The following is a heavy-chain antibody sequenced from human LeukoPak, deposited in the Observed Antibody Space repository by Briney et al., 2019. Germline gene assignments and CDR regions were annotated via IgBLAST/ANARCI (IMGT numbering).Heavy chain of an antibody. CDR1: GFTFSSCA. D-gene: IGHD5-24*01. CDR2: VGPSGART. CDR3: AKDDAYLQYDD. J-gene: IGHJ4*02. V-gene: IGHV3-23*01. Sequence: GGSLRLSCAASGFTFSSCAMSWVRQAPGKGLEWVSGVGPSGARTYYADSVKGRFTVSRDNSKNMVFLQMNSLRAEDTAIYYCAKDDAYLQYDDWGQGTLVTVSS.